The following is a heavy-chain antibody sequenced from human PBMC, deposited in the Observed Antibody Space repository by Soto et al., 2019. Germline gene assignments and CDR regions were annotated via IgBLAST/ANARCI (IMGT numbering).Heavy chain of an antibody. V-gene: IGHV3-33*01. CDR3: ARDSLYYDILTGSRYYYGMDV. Sequence: QVQLVESGGGVVQPGRSLRLSCAASGFTFSSYGMHWVRQAPGKGLEWVAVIWYDGSNKYYADSVKGRCTISRDNSKNTLYRQMNSLRAEDTSVYYCARDSLYYDILTGSRYYYGMDVWGQGTTVTVSS. CDR1: GFTFSSYG. D-gene: IGHD3-9*01. CDR2: IWYDGSNK. J-gene: IGHJ6*02.